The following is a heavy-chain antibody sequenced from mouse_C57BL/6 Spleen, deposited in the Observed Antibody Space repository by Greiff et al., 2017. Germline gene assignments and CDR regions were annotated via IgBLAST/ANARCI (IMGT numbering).Heavy chain of an antibody. CDR2: INYDGSST. D-gene: IGHD2-5*01. Sequence: EVMLVESEGGLVQPGSSMKLSCTASGFTFSDYYMAWVRQVPEKGLEWVANINYDGSSTYYLDSLKSRFIISRDNAKNILYLQMSSLKSEDTATYYCARDAHYSKGDYAMDYWGQGTSVTVSS. J-gene: IGHJ4*01. CDR1: GFTFSDYY. CDR3: ARDAHYSKGDYAMDY. V-gene: IGHV5-16*01.